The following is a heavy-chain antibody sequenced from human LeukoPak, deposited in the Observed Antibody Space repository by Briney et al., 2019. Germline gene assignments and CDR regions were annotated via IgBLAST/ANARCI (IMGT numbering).Heavy chain of an antibody. D-gene: IGHD6-13*01. Sequence: SETLSLTCTVSGGPISSYYWSWIRQPPGKGLEWIGYIYYSGSTNYNPSLKSRVTISVDTSKNQFSLKLSSVTAADTAVYYCARERGISSWYSLWGQGTLVTVSS. J-gene: IGHJ4*02. CDR2: IYYSGST. V-gene: IGHV4-59*01. CDR1: GGPISSYY. CDR3: ARERGISSWYSL.